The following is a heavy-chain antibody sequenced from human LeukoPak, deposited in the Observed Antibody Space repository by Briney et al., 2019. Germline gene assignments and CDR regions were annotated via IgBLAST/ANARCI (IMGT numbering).Heavy chain of an antibody. J-gene: IGHJ4*02. D-gene: IGHD3-10*01. V-gene: IGHV3-48*04. CDR2: ISSSRSTI. CDR1: GFTFSSYW. Sequence: SGGSLRLSCAASGFTFSSYWMNWVRQAPGKGLEWVSYISSSRSTIYYADSVKGRFTISRDNAKSSLFLQMNSLRAEDTAVYYCARDFGQWNLTGGYYFDYWGQGTLVTVSS. CDR3: ARDFGQWNLTGGYYFDY.